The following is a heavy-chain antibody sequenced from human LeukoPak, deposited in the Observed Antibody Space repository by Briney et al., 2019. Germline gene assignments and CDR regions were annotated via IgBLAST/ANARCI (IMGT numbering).Heavy chain of an antibody. Sequence: SETLSLTCAVYGGSFSGYYWSWIRQPPGKGLEWIGVINHSGSTNYNPSLKSGGPISVDTSKNQFPLKLSSVTADDTAEYCCAREDYGGNSEYFQHWGQGTLVTVSS. V-gene: IGHV4-34*01. D-gene: IGHD4-23*01. CDR2: INHSGST. J-gene: IGHJ1*01. CDR3: AREDYGGNSEYFQH. CDR1: GGSFSGYY.